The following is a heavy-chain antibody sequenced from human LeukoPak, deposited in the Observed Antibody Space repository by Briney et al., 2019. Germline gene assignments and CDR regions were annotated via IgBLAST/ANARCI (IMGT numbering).Heavy chain of an antibody. J-gene: IGHJ3*02. Sequence: SETLSLTCTVSGGSISSGGYYWSWIRQPPGKGLEWIGYIYHSGSTYYNPSLKSRVTISVDRSKNQFSLKLSAVTAADTAVYYCVRDAIRAFDIWGQGTMVTVSS. CDR3: VRDAIRAFDI. CDR1: GGSISSGGYY. CDR2: IYHSGST. D-gene: IGHD3-9*01. V-gene: IGHV4-30-2*01.